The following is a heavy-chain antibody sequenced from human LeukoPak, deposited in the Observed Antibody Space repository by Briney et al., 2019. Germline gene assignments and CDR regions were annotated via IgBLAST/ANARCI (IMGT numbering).Heavy chain of an antibody. CDR1: GGSFSGYY. D-gene: IGHD1-26*01. CDR2: INHSGST. J-gene: IGHJ6*03. CDR3: AREVEDFYYYMDV. V-gene: IGHV4-34*01. Sequence: SETLSLTCAVYGGSFSGYYWSWIRQPPGKGLEWIGEINHSGSTNYNPSLKSRVTISVDTSKNQFSLKLSSVTAADTAVYYCAREVEDFYYYMDVWGKGTTVTVSS.